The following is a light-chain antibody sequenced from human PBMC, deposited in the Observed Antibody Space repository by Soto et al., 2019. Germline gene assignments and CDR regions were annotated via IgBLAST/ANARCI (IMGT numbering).Light chain of an antibody. V-gene: IGKV1-5*01. J-gene: IGKJ1*01. CDR2: EAS. Sequence: DIQMTQSPSSLSAIVGDRVTITRRASQSVTNWLAWDQQKPGKAPNLLISEASILESGVPSRFSGSGSGTEFTLTISSLQPEDSASYYCQHYTSYYPAFGQGTKVDIK. CDR3: QHYTSYYPA. CDR1: QSVTNW.